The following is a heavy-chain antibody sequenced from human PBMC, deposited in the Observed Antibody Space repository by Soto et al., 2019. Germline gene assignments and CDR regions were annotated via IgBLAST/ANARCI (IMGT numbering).Heavy chain of an antibody. CDR1: GFPFSDHA. Sequence: GGSLRLSCAASGFPFSDHAMHWVRQTPGKGLEWVSSFSGFGISSYYTDSVKGRFTISRDNSTNMLYLQMNSLRAEDTAVYYCAKGGGPRGYYGMDVWGQGTSVTVSS. D-gene: IGHD2-15*01. V-gene: IGHV3-23*01. CDR3: AKGGGPRGYYGMDV. J-gene: IGHJ6*02. CDR2: FSGFGISS.